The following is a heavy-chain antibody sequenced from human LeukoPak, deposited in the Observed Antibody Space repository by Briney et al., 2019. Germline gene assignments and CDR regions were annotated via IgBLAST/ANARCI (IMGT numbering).Heavy chain of an antibody. CDR2: INSDGSST. D-gene: IGHD2-15*01. V-gene: IGHV3-74*01. CDR1: GFTFSSYW. Sequence: GGSLRLSCAASGFTFSSYWMHWVRQAPGKGLVWVSRINSDGSSTSYADSVKGRFTISRDNSKNTLYLQMDSLRAEDTAVYYCAKVVGGIFDNWGQGTLVTVSS. J-gene: IGHJ4*02. CDR3: AKVVGGIFDN.